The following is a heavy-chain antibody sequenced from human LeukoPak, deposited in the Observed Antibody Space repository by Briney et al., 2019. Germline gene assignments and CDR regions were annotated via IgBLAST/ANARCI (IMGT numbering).Heavy chain of an antibody. Sequence: GSLILSFAASGFTFSSYEMKWVRPAPGQGLAWVSCISSSGSTIYLPDFVKGRFTISRDHVKKPLLLQMNLLKADDHAGYYCAELGITMIGGVWGKGTTVTIPS. J-gene: IGHJ6*04. D-gene: IGHD3-10*02. CDR3: AELGITMIGGV. V-gene: IGHV3-48*03. CDR2: ISSSGSTI. CDR1: GFTFSSYE.